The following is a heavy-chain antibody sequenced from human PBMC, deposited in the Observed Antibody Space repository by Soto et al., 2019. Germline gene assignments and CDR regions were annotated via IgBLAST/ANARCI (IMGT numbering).Heavy chain of an antibody. D-gene: IGHD6-19*01. CDR3: ARHPSGVAGTAYAFDI. CDR1: GGSISSSSYY. J-gene: IGHJ3*02. V-gene: IGHV4-39*01. CDR2: IYYSGST. Sequence: QLQLQESGPGLVKPSETLSLTCTVSGGSISSSSYYWGWIRQPPGKGLEWIGSIYYSGSTYYNPSLKSRVTISVDTSKNQFSLKLRSVTAADTAVYYCARHPSGVAGTAYAFDIWGQGTMVTVSS.